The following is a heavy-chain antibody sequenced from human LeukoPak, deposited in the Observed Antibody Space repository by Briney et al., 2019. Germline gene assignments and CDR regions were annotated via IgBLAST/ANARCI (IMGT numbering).Heavy chain of an antibody. Sequence: GASVKVSCKASGYTFTSYHMHWVRRAPGEGLEWVGIINPSGGSTSYAQKFQGRVTMTRDMSTSTVYMELSSLRSEDTAVYYCARAFSHYYDSSGYYFDYWGQGTLVTVSS. D-gene: IGHD3-22*01. CDR3: ARAFSHYYDSSGYYFDY. CDR2: INPSGGST. J-gene: IGHJ4*02. V-gene: IGHV1-46*01. CDR1: GYTFTSYH.